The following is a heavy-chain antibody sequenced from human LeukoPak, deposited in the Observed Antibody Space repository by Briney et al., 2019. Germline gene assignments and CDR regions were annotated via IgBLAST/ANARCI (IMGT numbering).Heavy chain of an antibody. J-gene: IGHJ3*02. CDR3: ARVNCGGDCYSDRGAFDI. CDR1: GYTFTSYG. Sequence: SVKVSCKASGYTFTSYGISWVRQAPGQGLEWMGGIIPIFGTANYAQKFQGRVTITADESTSTAYMELSSVRSKDTAVYYCARVNCGGDCYSDRGAFDIWGQGTMVTVSS. D-gene: IGHD2-21*02. V-gene: IGHV1-69*13. CDR2: IIPIFGTA.